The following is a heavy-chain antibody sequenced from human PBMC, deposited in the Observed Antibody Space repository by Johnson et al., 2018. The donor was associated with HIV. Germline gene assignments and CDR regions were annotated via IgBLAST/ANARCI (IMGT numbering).Heavy chain of an antibody. Sequence: QVQLVESGGGLVKPGGSLRLSCAASGFTFSRKAMHWVRHTPGKGLEWVAVIAYDGSNQYYADSVKGRFTVSRDNSKNTLYLQINSLRPEDTAVYYCASRYTVDAFDIWGQGTMVTVSS. CDR3: ASRYTVDAFDI. V-gene: IGHV3-30-3*01. CDR1: GFTFSRKA. D-gene: IGHD1-1*01. CDR2: IAYDGSNQ. J-gene: IGHJ3*02.